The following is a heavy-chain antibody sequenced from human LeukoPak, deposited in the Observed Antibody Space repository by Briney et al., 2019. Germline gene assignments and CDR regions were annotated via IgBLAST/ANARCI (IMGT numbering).Heavy chain of an antibody. CDR2: VTGSGGST. D-gene: IGHD3-9*01. CDR1: GFTFNNYA. CDR3: AKWGDFDILTGYYVSDF. V-gene: IGHV3-23*01. J-gene: IGHJ4*02. Sequence: GASLRLSCVASGFTFNNYAMSWVRQAPGKRLEWVSAVTGSGGSTYYADSVKGRFTISRDNSRNTLFLQMNSLRAEDTAVYYCAKWGDFDILTGYYVSDFWGQGTLVTVSS.